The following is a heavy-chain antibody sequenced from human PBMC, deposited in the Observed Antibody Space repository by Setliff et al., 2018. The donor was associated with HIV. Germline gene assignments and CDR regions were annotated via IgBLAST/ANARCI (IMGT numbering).Heavy chain of an antibody. Sequence: GASVKVSCKASGYTFTSYGINWVQQAPGKGLEWMGLVDPEGGKTIYAEDFQGRVTITADTSTDTTYMKLSSLRSEDTAVYYCATGRIPGIPAVIVYWGQGTLVTVSS. CDR1: GYTFTSYG. V-gene: IGHV1-69-2*01. D-gene: IGHD6-13*01. CDR3: ATGRIPGIPAVIVY. CDR2: VDPEGGKT. J-gene: IGHJ4*02.